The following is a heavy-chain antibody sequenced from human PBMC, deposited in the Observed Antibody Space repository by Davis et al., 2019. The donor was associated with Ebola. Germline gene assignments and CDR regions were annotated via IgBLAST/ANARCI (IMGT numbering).Heavy chain of an antibody. CDR1: GGSISSSNW. CDR2: IYHSGST. J-gene: IGHJ4*02. Sequence: PSETLSLTCAVSGGSISSSNWWRWVRQPPGKGLEWIGEIYHSGSTNYNPSLKSRVTISVDTSKNQFSLKLSSVTAADTAVYYCARLCCIAAAGGPPVDYWGQGTLVTVSS. D-gene: IGHD6-13*01. V-gene: IGHV4-4*02. CDR3: ARLCCIAAAGGPPVDY.